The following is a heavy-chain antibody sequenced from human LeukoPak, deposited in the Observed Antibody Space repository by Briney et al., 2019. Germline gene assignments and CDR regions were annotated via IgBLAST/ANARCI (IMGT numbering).Heavy chain of an antibody. J-gene: IGHJ4*02. CDR2: ISASGGNT. Sequence: GGSLRPSCAASGFIFGSYAMSWVRQAPGKGLEWVSTISASGGNTYYADSVKGRFTISRDNSKNTLYLQMNSLRAEDTAVYYCAKDHSYCGGDCYSSFFDYWGQGTLVTVSS. V-gene: IGHV3-23*01. D-gene: IGHD2-21*02. CDR3: AKDHSYCGGDCYSSFFDY. CDR1: GFIFGSYA.